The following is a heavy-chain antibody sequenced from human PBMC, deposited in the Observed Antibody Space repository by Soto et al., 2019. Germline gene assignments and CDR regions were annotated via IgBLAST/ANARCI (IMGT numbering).Heavy chain of an antibody. J-gene: IGHJ6*02. D-gene: IGHD5-18*01. Sequence: GASVKVSCKASGGSHISYTISWVRQAPGQGLEWMGGIIPKFGIANYAQKFQGRVTITADESTGLVYMELSSLRSEDTAIYYCAGGEGGTDMENVWGQGNTVTVSS. CDR2: IIPKFGIA. CDR3: AGGEGGTDMENV. V-gene: IGHV1-69*13. CDR1: GGSHISYT.